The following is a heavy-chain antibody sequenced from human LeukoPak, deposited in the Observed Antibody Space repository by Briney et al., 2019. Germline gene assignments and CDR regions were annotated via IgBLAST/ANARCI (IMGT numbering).Heavy chain of an antibody. Sequence: GRSLRLSCAASGFTFDDYAIHWVRQAPGKGLEWVSVISWNSGIIGYADSVKGRFTISRDNAKNSLYLQMNSLRAEDTALYYCAKDKRTVGARAEGYFDYWGQGTLVTVSS. J-gene: IGHJ4*02. D-gene: IGHD1-26*01. CDR2: ISWNSGII. CDR3: AKDKRTVGARAEGYFDY. V-gene: IGHV3-9*01. CDR1: GFTFDDYA.